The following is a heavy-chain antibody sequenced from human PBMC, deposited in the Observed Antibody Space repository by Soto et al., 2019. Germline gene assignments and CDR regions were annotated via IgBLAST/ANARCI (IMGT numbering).Heavy chain of an antibody. CDR1: GYTFTSYD. Sequence: QVQLVQSGAEVKKPGASVKVSCKASGYTFTSYDINWVRQATGQGLEWMGWMNPNSGNTGYAQKLPGKVTMTRNTSISTAYMELSSLRSEDTAVYYCARVLGGWSGYSDYWYFDLWGRGTLVTVSS. CDR3: ARVLGGWSGYSDYWYFDL. J-gene: IGHJ2*01. CDR2: MNPNSGNT. D-gene: IGHD3-3*01. V-gene: IGHV1-8*01.